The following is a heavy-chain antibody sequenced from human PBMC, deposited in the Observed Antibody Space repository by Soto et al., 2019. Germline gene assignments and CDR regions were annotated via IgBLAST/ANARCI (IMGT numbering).Heavy chain of an antibody. J-gene: IGHJ5*02. Sequence: ASVKVSCKASGYTFTSYAMHWVRQAPGQRLEWMGWINAGNGNTKYSQKFQGRVTITRDTSASTAYMELSSLRSEDTAVYYCARENADDFWSGYTGGTFGVLWFDPSGPGPIVPVYS. D-gene: IGHD3-3*01. CDR1: GYTFTSYA. CDR2: INAGNGNT. V-gene: IGHV1-3*01. CDR3: ARENADDFWSGYTGGTFGVLWFDP.